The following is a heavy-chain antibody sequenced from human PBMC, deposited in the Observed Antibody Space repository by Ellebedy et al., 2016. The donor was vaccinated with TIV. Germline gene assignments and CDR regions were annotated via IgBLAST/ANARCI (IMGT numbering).Heavy chain of an antibody. J-gene: IGHJ4*02. V-gene: IGHV1-46*04. CDR3: ARDGMTTVTTGGLDY. CDR2: INPNGGST. CDR1: GYTFTSYY. D-gene: IGHD4-17*01. Sequence: ASVKVSCKASGYTFTSYYMHWVRQAPGQGLEWMGKINPNGGSTSYAQKLQGRVTMTRDTSPSTVYMELSSLRSEDTAVYYCARDGMTTVTTGGLDYWGQGTLVTVSS.